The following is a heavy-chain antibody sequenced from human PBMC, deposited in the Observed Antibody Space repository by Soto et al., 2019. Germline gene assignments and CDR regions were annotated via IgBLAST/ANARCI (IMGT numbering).Heavy chain of an antibody. CDR1: GFTFSTYA. CDR2: ISGSGDST. V-gene: IGHV3-23*01. CDR3: AKGGEGSCSKTSCLYFSDY. Sequence: EVQLLDSGGGLVQPGGSLRLSCAASGFTFSTYAMSWVRQAPGKGLEWVSTISGSGDSTYYANSVKGRFTISRDNSRNTLDLQMNSLRVEYTAVYYCAKGGEGSCSKTSCLYFSDYWGQGTLVTVSS. J-gene: IGHJ4*02. D-gene: IGHD2-2*01.